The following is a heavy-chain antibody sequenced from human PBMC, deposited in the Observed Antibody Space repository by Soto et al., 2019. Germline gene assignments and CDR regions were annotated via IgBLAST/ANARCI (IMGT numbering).Heavy chain of an antibody. CDR2: IYPGDSDT. V-gene: IGHV5-51*01. J-gene: IGHJ6*02. CDR1: GYSFTSYW. Sequence: PGESLKISCKGSGYSFTSYWIGWVRLMPGKGLEWMGIIYPGDSDTRYSPSFQGQVTISADKSISTAYLQWSSLKASDTAMYYCARQSYDFLCLEYDYYDIYVRAQRTTVPVS. CDR3: ARQSYDFLCLEYDYYDIYV. D-gene: IGHD3-3*01.